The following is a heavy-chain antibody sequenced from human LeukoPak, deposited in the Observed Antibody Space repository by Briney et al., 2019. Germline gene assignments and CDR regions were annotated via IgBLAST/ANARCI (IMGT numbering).Heavy chain of an antibody. J-gene: IGHJ4*02. D-gene: IGHD6-13*01. CDR2: ISSSGSTI. V-gene: IGHV3-11*01. CDR3: ASSPIAAASFDY. Sequence: GGSLRLSCAASGFTFSDYYMSWIRQAPGKGLEWVSYISSSGSTIYYADSVKGRFTISRDNAKNSLYLQMNSLRAEDTAVYYCASSPIAAASFDYWGQGTLVTVSS. CDR1: GFTFSDYY.